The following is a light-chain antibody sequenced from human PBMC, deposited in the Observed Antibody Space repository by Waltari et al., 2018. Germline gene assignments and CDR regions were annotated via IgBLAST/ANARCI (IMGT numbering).Light chain of an antibody. CDR1: NNNVGYQG. J-gene: IGLJ3*02. Sequence: QAGLTQPPSVSWNLRQTATLTCTGNNNNVGYQGAAWLQQHQGHPPKLLPSRNNNRPQGISDRFSASRSGNTASLTITGLQPEDEADYYCSAWDYSLSAWVFGGGTKLTVL. CDR3: SAWDYSLSAWV. CDR2: RNN. V-gene: IGLV10-54*01.